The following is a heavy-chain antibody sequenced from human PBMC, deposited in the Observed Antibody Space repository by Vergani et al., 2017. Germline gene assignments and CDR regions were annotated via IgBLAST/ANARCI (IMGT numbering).Heavy chain of an antibody. D-gene: IGHD2-15*01. J-gene: IGHJ4*02. CDR1: GYTFTDYY. V-gene: IGHV1-69-2*01. Sequence: EVQLVQSGAEVKKPGATVKISCKVSGYTFTDYYMHWVQQAPGKGLEWMGLVDPEDGETIYAEKFKGRVTITADTSTDTAYMELSSLGSEDTAVYYCATSLGYCSGGSCYRGFRFDYWGQGTLVTVSS. CDR3: ATSLGYCSGGSCYRGFRFDY. CDR2: VDPEDGET.